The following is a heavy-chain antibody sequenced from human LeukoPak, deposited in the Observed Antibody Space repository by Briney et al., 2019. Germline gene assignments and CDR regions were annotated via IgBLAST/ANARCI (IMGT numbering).Heavy chain of an antibody. V-gene: IGHV3-11*06. J-gene: IGHJ5*02. CDR2: ISSSSSYT. CDR3: ARVRGYDYSFWFDP. D-gene: IGHD5-12*01. CDR1: GFTFSDYY. Sequence: GGSLRLSCAASGFTFSDYYMSWIRQAPGKGLEWVSYISSSSSYTNYAGSVKGRFTISRDNAKNSLYLQMNSLRAEDTAVYYCARVRGYDYSFWFDPWGQGTLVTVSS.